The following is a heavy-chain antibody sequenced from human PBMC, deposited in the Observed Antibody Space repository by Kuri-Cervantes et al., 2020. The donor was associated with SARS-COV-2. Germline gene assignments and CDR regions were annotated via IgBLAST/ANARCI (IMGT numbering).Heavy chain of an antibody. D-gene: IGHD2-8*02. CDR3: AGGEGIVLVVYALAFDI. Sequence: SQTLSLTCAVYGGSFSGYYWSWIRQPPGKGLEWIGEINHSGSTNYNPSLKSRVTISVDTSKNQFSLKLSSVTAADTAVYYCAGGEGIVLVVYALAFDIWGQGTMVTVSS. CDR1: GGSFSGYY. CDR2: INHSGST. V-gene: IGHV4-34*01. J-gene: IGHJ3*02.